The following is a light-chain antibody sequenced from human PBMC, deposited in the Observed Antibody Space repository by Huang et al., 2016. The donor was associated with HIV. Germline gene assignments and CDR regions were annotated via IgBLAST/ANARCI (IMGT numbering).Light chain of an antibody. V-gene: IGKV3-20*01. CDR1: QSVSSSD. Sequence: EIVLTQSPGTVSLSPGERATLSCRASQSVSSSDLAWYQHKPGQAPRLLIYGASSRPTCIPDRFSGSGSGTDFTLTISSLESEDFAVYYCQQYGSSPGTFGQGTRLEIK. CDR3: QQYGSSPGT. J-gene: IGKJ5*01. CDR2: GAS.